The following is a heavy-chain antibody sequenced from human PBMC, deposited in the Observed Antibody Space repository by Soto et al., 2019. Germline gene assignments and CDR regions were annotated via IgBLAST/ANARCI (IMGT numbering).Heavy chain of an antibody. Sequence: QVQLVQSGAEVKKPGASVKVSCKASGYTFTGYYMHWVRQAPGQGLEWMGWINPNSGGTNYAQKFQGWVTMTRDTSXSXVYMELSRLRSDDTAVYYCARVDDDFWSGPRWGMDVWGQGTTVTVSS. V-gene: IGHV1-2*04. J-gene: IGHJ6*02. CDR3: ARVDDDFWSGPRWGMDV. CDR2: INPNSGGT. D-gene: IGHD3-3*01. CDR1: GYTFTGYY.